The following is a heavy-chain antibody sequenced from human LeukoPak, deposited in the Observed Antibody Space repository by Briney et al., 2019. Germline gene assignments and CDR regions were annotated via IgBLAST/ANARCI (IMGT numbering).Heavy chain of an antibody. V-gene: IGHV1-18*01. CDR2: ISTGNSNA. D-gene: IGHD1-7*01. CDR3: ATANNWNYALGY. J-gene: IGHJ4*02. Sequence: ASVKVSCKASGYTFTRYGISWVRQAPGQGLEWMGWISTGNSNANYGQKFQGRGTMTTDTSTGTAYMELRSLRSDDTAMYYCATANNWNYALGYWGQGTLVTVSS. CDR1: GYTFTRYG.